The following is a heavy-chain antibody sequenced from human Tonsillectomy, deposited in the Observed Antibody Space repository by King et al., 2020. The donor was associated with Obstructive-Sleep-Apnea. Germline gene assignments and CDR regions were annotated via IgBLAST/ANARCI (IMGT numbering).Heavy chain of an antibody. CDR3: ARALYGDYGVDY. J-gene: IGHJ4*02. D-gene: IGHD4-17*01. CDR1: GFTVSRYW. Sequence: VQLVESGGGLVQPGGSLRLSCAASGFTVSRYWMHWVRQAPGKGLVWVSGIKSDGSSTSYADCVKGRFTVSRDNAKNTLYLQMTSLRAEDTAVYYCARALYGDYGVDYWGQGTLVTVSS. CDR2: IKSDGSST. V-gene: IGHV3-74*01.